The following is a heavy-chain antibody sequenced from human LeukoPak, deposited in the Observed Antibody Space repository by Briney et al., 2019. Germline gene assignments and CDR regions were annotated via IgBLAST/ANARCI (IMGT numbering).Heavy chain of an antibody. D-gene: IGHD3-10*01. CDR3: ARSMVRGVRKGPYNWFDP. J-gene: IGHJ5*02. CDR1: GGSFSGYY. CDR2: INHSGST. V-gene: IGHV4-34*01. Sequence: SETLSLTCAVYGGSFSGYYWSWIRQPPGKGLEWIGEINHSGSTNYNPSLKSRVTISVDTSKNQFSLKLNSVTAADTAVYYCARSMVRGVRKGPYNWFDPWGQGTQVTVSS.